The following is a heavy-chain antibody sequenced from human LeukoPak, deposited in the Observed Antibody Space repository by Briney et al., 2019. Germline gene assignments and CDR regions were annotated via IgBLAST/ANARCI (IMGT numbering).Heavy chain of an antibody. Sequence: GASVKVSCKASGYTLTSYYITWVRQAPGQGLEWMGCISAYNGNTNYAQKLQGRVTMTTDTSTSTAYMELRSLRSDDTAVYYCARGDAVAGAFDYWGQGTLVTVSS. J-gene: IGHJ4*02. CDR1: GYTLTSYY. D-gene: IGHD6-19*01. V-gene: IGHV1-18*01. CDR3: ARGDAVAGAFDY. CDR2: ISAYNGNT.